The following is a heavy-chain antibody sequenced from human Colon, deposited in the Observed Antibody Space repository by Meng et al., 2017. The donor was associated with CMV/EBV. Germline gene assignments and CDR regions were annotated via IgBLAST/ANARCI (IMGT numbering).Heavy chain of an antibody. CDR1: GGSISSSNYY. CDR2: VYYSGST. J-gene: IGHJ4*02. CDR3: AKSGGFLDWLFDFDY. Sequence: GSLRLSCTVSGGSISSSNYYWGWIRQPPGKGLEWIGSVYYSGSTYYNPSVKSRVTISVDRSKNQFSLKLTSVTAADTAVYYCAKSGGFLDWLFDFDYWGQGRLVTVSS. V-gene: IGHV4-39*07. D-gene: IGHD3/OR15-3a*01.